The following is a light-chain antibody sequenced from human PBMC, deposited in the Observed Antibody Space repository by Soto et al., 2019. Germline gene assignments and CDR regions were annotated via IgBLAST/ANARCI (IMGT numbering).Light chain of an antibody. CDR3: QQCASSMWT. J-gene: IGKJ1*01. V-gene: IGKV3-20*01. CDR2: GAS. CDR1: QNVNSKF. Sequence: IVLTQSPGTLSLSPGERATLSCRASQNVNSKFLAWYQQKPGQVPRLLLYGASTKATGIPDRFSGSGSGTDFTLTISRLETDDFAVYYCQQCASSMWTGEQGTKVEIK.